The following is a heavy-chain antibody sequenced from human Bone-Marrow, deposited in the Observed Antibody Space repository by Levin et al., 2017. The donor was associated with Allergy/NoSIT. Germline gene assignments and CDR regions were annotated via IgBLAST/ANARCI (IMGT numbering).Heavy chain of an antibody. CDR3: ARVGRYDTNNFYRWWGAFDI. J-gene: IGHJ3*02. CDR2: INSDASST. V-gene: IGHV3-74*01. Sequence: GGSLRLSCAASGFTFNMYWMHWVRQVPGKGLVWVSRINSDASSTSYADSVKGRFSISSDNDKKTVYLQMNSLRAEDTAVYYCARVGRYDTNNFYRWWGAFDIWGQGTKVTVSS. CDR1: GFTFNMYW. D-gene: IGHD3-22*01.